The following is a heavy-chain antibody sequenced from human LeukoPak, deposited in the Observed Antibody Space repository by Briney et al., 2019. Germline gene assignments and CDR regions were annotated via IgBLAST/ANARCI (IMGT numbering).Heavy chain of an antibody. CDR1: GGSISSYY. CDR2: IYYSGST. J-gene: IGHJ3*02. V-gene: IGHV4-59*01. D-gene: IGHD3-9*01. CDR3: ARGDILTGYYDAFDI. Sequence: PSETLSLTWTVSGGSISSYYWSWIRQPPGKGLEWIGYIYYSGSTNYNPSLKSRVTISVDTSKNQFSLKLSSVTAADTAVYYCARGDILTGYYDAFDIWGQGTMVTVSS.